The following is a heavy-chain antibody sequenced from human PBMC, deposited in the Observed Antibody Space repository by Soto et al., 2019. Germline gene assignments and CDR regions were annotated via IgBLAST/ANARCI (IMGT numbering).Heavy chain of an antibody. J-gene: IGHJ4*02. CDR2: INHSGST. D-gene: IGHD6-13*01. CDR1: GGSFSGYY. Sequence: QVQLQQWGAGLLKPSETLSLTCAVYGGSFSGYYWSWIRQPPGKGLEWIGEINHSGSTNYNPSLKSRVPMSXXTXKXXFSLKLSSVTAADTAVYYCARGRRRIEPAAGTLDFWGQGTLVTVSS. V-gene: IGHV4-34*01. CDR3: ARGRRRIEPAAGTLDF.